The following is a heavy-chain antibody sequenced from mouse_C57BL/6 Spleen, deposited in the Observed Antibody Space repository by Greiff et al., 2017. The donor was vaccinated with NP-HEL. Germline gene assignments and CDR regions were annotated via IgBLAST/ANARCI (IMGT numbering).Heavy chain of an antibody. V-gene: IGHV5-4*01. J-gene: IGHJ2*01. D-gene: IGHD3-2*02. Sequence: EVNVVESGGGLVKPGGSLKLSCAASGFTFSSYAMSWVRQTPEKRLEWVATISDGGSYIYYPDNVKGRFTSSRDNAKNNLYLQMSHLKSEDTAMYYCARERKSQATGFDYWGQGTTLTVSS. CDR3: ARERKSQATGFDY. CDR2: ISDGGSYI. CDR1: GFTFSSYA.